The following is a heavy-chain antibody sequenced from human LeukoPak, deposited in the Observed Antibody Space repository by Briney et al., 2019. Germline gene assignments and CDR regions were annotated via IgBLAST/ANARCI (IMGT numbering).Heavy chain of an antibody. D-gene: IGHD4-17*01. CDR2: ISASGGST. CDR3: ARDLDYGDPFDY. CDR1: GFSFSSYA. V-gene: IGHV3-23*01. Sequence: TGGSLRLSCAASGFSFSSYAMSWVRQAPGKGLEWVSTISASGGSTYYADSVKGRFTISRDNAKNSLYLQMNSLRAEDTAVYYCARDLDYGDPFDYWGQGTLVTVSS. J-gene: IGHJ4*02.